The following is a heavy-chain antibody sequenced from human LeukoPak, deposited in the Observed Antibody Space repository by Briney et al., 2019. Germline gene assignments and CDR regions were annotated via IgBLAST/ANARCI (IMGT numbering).Heavy chain of an antibody. Sequence: GGTLRLSCAASGFTFSSYGMHWARQAPGKGLEWVAVISYDGSNKYYADSVKGRFTISRDNSKNTLYLQMNSLRAEDTAVYYCAKDESSSQYYFDYWGQGTLVTVSS. CDR3: AKDESSSQYYFDY. J-gene: IGHJ4*02. CDR1: GFTFSSYG. CDR2: ISYDGSNK. V-gene: IGHV3-30*18. D-gene: IGHD6-13*01.